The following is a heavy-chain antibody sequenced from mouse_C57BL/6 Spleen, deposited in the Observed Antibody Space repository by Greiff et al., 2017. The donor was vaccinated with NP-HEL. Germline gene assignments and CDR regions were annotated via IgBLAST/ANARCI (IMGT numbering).Heavy chain of an antibody. CDR3: ARKSKGYYAMDY. D-gene: IGHD2-5*01. V-gene: IGHV1-19*01. CDR2: INPYNGGT. Sequence: EVQLQQSGPVLVKPGASVKMSCKASGYTFTDYYMNWVKQSHGKSLEWIGVINPYNGGTSYNQKFKGKATLTVDKSSSTAYMELNSLTSEDSAVYYCARKSKGYYAMDYWGQGTSVTVSS. J-gene: IGHJ4*01. CDR1: GYTFTDYY.